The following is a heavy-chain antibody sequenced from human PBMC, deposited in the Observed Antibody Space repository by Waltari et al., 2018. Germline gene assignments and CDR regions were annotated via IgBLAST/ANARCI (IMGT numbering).Heavy chain of an antibody. D-gene: IGHD3-3*01. J-gene: IGHJ5*02. CDR3: ARVVILEWLLYQNWFDP. CDR2: IYHSGST. CDR1: GYSISSGYY. Sequence: QVQLQESGPGLVKPSETLSLTCAVSGYSISSGYYWGWIRQPPGKGLEWIGSIYHSGSTYYNPSLKSRVTISVDTSKNQFSLKLSSVTAADTAVYYCARVVILEWLLYQNWFDPWGQGTLVTVSS. V-gene: IGHV4-38-2*01.